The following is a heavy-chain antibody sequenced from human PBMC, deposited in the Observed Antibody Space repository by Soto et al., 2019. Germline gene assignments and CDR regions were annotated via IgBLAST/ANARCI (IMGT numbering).Heavy chain of an antibody. V-gene: IGHV3-33*01. CDR3: ARNPQYNSGWYFDY. CDR1: GFTFSSYA. D-gene: IGHD6-19*01. Sequence: GGSLRLSCAASGFTFSSYAIHWVRQAPGKGLEWVAVIWYDGSNKYYADSVKGRFTISRDNSKNTVYLQMNSLKAEDTAVYYCARNPQYNSGWYFDYWGQGTLVTVSS. J-gene: IGHJ4*02. CDR2: IWYDGSNK.